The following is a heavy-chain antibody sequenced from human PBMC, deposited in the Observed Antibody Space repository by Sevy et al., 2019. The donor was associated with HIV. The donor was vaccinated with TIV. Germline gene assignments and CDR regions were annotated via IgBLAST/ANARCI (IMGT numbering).Heavy chain of an antibody. Sequence: SETLSLTCTVSGGSISSSPYYWSWIRQPPGKGLEWIGSFYDTGSAYYNPSLKSRFTISVDTSKNQFSLRLSSVTAADTALYYCARHRAYCSDGSCYSPWYFNLWGRGTLVTVSS. V-gene: IGHV4-39*01. J-gene: IGHJ2*01. CDR3: ARHRAYCSDGSCYSPWYFNL. D-gene: IGHD2-15*01. CDR1: GGSISSSPYY. CDR2: FYDTGSA.